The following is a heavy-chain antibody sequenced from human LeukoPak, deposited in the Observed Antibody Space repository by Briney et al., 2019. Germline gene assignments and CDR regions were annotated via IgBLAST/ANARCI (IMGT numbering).Heavy chain of an antibody. CDR1: GFTFSSYA. CDR2: ISGSGGST. D-gene: IGHD5-18*01. J-gene: IGHJ4*02. Sequence: GGSLRLSCAASGFTFSSYAMSWVRQAPGKGLEWVSAISGSGGSTYYADSVKGRFTISRDNSKNTLYLQMNSLRAEDTAVYYCAKGIQLRLDDWKYYFDYWGQGTLVTVSS. V-gene: IGHV3-23*01. CDR3: AKGIQLRLDDWKYYFDY.